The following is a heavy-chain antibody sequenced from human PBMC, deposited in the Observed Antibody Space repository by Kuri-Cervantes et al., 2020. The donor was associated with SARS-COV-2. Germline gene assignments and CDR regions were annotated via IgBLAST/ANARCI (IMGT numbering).Heavy chain of an antibody. V-gene: IGHV3-48*04. CDR1: GFTFSSYS. D-gene: IGHD2-2*01. CDR3: ARGGYCSSTSCADYYYYGMDV. J-gene: IGHJ6*02. CDR2: ISSSSSTI. Sequence: GESLKISCAASGFTFSSYSMNWVRQAPGKGLEWVSYISSSSSTIYYADSVKGRFTISRDNAKNSLYLQMNSLRAEDTAVYYCARGGYCSSTSCADYYYYGMDVWGQGTTVTVSS.